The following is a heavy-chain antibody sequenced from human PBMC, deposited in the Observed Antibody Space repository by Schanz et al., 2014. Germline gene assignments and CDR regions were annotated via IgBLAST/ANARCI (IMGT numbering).Heavy chain of an antibody. CDR1: GFTFSSSG. J-gene: IGHJ3*02. Sequence: EVQLVESEGGLVQPGGSLRLSCAASGFTFSSSGMHWVRQAPGKGLEWVGRIENNANGATTDYAAPVKGRFTVSRDDSRNTLYLQMNTLRTDDTALYYCTTFNNRDALYIWGQGTMVSVSS. CDR3: TTFNNRDALYI. V-gene: IGHV3-15*04. D-gene: IGHD1-20*01. CDR2: IENNANGATT.